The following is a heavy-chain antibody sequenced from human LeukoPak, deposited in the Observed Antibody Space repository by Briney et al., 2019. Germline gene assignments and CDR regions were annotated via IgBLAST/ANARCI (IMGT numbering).Heavy chain of an antibody. V-gene: IGHV3-9*01. Sequence: GRSLRLSCAASGFTFDDYAMHWVRQAPGKGLEWVSGISWNSGSIGYADSVKGRFTISRDNAKNSLYLQMNSLRAEDTALYYCAKDIYYYDSSGAFDIWGQGTMVTVSS. CDR3: AKDIYYYDSSGAFDI. CDR2: ISWNSGSI. D-gene: IGHD3-22*01. CDR1: GFTFDDYA. J-gene: IGHJ3*02.